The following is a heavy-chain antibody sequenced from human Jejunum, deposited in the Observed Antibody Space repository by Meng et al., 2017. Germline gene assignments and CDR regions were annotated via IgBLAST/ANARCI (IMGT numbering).Heavy chain of an antibody. CDR1: GGSPKDFY. CDR2: ISHSGST. V-gene: IGHV4-34*01. D-gene: IGHD4-17*01. Sequence: QVPLSAGGAGLVRSPETPSLPGAVLGGSPKDFYGNGIRHPPGKGLEWFGEISHSGSTNYNPSLKSRVTISVDRSQNQLSLKLTSVSGTDTAVYFCARALGAYGDSGFAYWGQGALVTVSS. CDR3: ARALGAYGDSGFAY. J-gene: IGHJ4*02.